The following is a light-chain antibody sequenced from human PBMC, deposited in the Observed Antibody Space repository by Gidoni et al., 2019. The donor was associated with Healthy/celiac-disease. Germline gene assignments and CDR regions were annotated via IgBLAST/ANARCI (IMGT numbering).Light chain of an antibody. CDR1: ALPTHY. CDR3: QSEDNSAEES. Sequence: SYELTQPPSVSVFPGQTANITCSGDALPTHYAYWYQQKPGQAPVLVIFKDSERPSGIPERFSGSSSGTTVTLTISGVQAEDEADYYCQSEDNSAEESFGGGTKLTVL. CDR2: KDS. V-gene: IGLV3-25*03. J-gene: IGLJ2*01.